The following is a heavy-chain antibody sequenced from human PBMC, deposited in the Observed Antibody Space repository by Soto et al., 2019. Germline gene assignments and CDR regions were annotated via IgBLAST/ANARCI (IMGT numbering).Heavy chain of an antibody. Sequence: GGSLRLSCAASGFTFSSYSMNSVRQAPGKGLEWVSYISSSSSTIYYADSVKGRFTISRDNAKNSLYLQMNSLRDEDTAVYYCARECWSLNRFEPWCQGTLVTVSS. D-gene: IGHD3-3*01. V-gene: IGHV3-48*02. CDR2: ISSSSSTI. J-gene: IGHJ5*02. CDR1: GFTFSSYS. CDR3: ARECWSLNRFEP.